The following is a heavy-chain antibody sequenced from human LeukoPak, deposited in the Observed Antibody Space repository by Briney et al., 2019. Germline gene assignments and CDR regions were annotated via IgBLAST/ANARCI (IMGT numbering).Heavy chain of an antibody. Sequence: PSETLSLTCTVSGGSISSSSYYWGWIRQPPGKGLEWIGSIYYSGSTYYNPSLKSRVTISVDTSKNQFSLKLSSVTAADTAVYYCARHQGQWLVKEIDYWGQGTLVTVSS. CDR2: IYYSGST. J-gene: IGHJ4*02. CDR3: ARHQGQWLVKEIDY. V-gene: IGHV4-39*01. CDR1: GGSISSSSYY. D-gene: IGHD6-19*01.